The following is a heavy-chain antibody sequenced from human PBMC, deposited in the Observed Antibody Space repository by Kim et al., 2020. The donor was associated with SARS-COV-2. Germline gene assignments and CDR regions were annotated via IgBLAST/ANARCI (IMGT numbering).Heavy chain of an antibody. CDR3: LKGWVCRIWGY. D-gene: IGHD7-27*01. CDR1: GFTFTGHA. V-gene: IGHV3-23*01. CDR2: IDGSDGTT. Sequence: GGSLRLSCTTSGFTFTGHAMSWVRQAPGKGLEWVSSIDGSDGTTYYVDSVKGRFSISRDDSKNILYLQMSALRADDTASYFCLKGWVCRIWGYCGQATL. J-gene: IGHJ4*02.